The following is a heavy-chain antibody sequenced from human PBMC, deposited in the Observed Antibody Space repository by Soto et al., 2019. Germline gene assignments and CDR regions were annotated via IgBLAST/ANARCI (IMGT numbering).Heavy chain of an antibody. J-gene: IGHJ4*02. V-gene: IGHV3-9*01. CDR3: AKLESDGYNFYYFDY. CDR2: ISWNSGSI. D-gene: IGHD5-12*01. Sequence: EVQLVESGGGLVQPGRSLRLSCAASGFTFDDYAMHWVRQAPGKGLEWVSGISWNSGSIGYADSVKGRFTISRDNAKNSLYLQMNSLRAEDTALYYCAKLESDGYNFYYFDYWGQGTLVTVSS. CDR1: GFTFDDYA.